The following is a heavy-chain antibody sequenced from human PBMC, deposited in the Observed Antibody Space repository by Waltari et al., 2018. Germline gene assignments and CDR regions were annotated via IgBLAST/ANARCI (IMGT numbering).Heavy chain of an antibody. CDR1: GGSISSGDYD. D-gene: IGHD5-12*01. J-gene: IGHJ4*02. V-gene: IGHV4-30-4*08. CDR2: IYYSGST. CDR3: ARAWGYSGYLFDY. Sequence: QVQLQESGPGLVKPSQTLSLTCTVSGGSISSGDYDWSWIRQPPGKGLEWIGYIYYSGSTYYNPSLKSRVTISVDTSKNQFSLKLSSVSAADTAVYYCARAWGYSGYLFDYWGQGTLVTVSS.